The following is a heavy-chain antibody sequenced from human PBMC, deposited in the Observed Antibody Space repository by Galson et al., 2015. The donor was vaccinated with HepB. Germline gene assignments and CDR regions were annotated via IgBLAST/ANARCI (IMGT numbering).Heavy chain of an antibody. Sequence: SLRLSCAASGFTFDDYAMHWVRQAPGKGLEWVSDISWNSGSIGYADSVKGRFTISRDNAKNSLYLQMNSLRAEDTALYYCAKAGGYCSSTSCYIDYWGQGTLVTVSS. J-gene: IGHJ4*02. CDR3: AKAGGYCSSTSCYIDY. V-gene: IGHV3-9*01. D-gene: IGHD2-2*02. CDR1: GFTFDDYA. CDR2: ISWNSGSI.